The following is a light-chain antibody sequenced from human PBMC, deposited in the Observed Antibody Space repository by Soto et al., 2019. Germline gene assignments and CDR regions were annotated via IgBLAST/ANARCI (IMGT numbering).Light chain of an antibody. V-gene: IGLV2-14*01. CDR2: EVS. CDR3: ISYTSDDVRYV. Sequence: QSALTQPASVSGTPGQSITISCTGSNSDVGIYDFVSWYQHHPGRAPKLIVSEVSHRPSGVSNRFSGSKSGNTASLTISGLQSEDEADYYCISYTSDDVRYVFCTGTTLTVL. J-gene: IGLJ1*01. CDR1: NSDVGIYDF.